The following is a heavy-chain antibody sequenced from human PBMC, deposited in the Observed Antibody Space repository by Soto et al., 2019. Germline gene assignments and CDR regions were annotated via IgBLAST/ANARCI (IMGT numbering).Heavy chain of an antibody. CDR2: INCTGVPT. V-gene: IGHV3-23*01. Sequence: GGTLRLSCAASGFPFSSYTRSWVRQAQGKGLECISLINCTGVPTLYAESVKGRFSVTRDNTTHELFQEMNNLRVDDTAIYYCAKSFCSSSSCFFVWVDPWGPGTLVTVSS. CDR3: AKSFCSSSSCFFVWVDP. CDR1: GFPFSSYT. J-gene: IGHJ5*02. D-gene: IGHD2-2*01.